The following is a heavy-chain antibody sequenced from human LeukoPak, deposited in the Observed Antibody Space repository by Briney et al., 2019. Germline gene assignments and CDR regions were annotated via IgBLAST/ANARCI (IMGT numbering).Heavy chain of an antibody. CDR2: IYTSGST. Sequence: PSETLSLTCTVSGGSISSHYWSWIRQPAGKGLEWIGRIYTSGSTNYNPSLKSRVTMSVDTSKNQFSLKLSSVTAADTAVYYCARDHPHYYYYYMDVWGKGTTVTVSS. V-gene: IGHV4-4*07. J-gene: IGHJ6*03. CDR3: ARDHPHYYYYYMDV. CDR1: GGSISSHY.